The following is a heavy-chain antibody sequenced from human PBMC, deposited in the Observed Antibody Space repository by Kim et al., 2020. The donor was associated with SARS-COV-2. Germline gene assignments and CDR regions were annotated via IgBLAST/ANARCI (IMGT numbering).Heavy chain of an antibody. CDR1: GGSFSGYY. D-gene: IGHD6-13*01. V-gene: IGHV4-34*01. CDR2: INHSGST. J-gene: IGHJ5*02. CDR3: ARRWFLHSRSWYTRRFDP. Sequence: SETLSLTCAVYGGSFSGYYWSWIRQPPGKGLEWIGEINHSGSTNYNPSLKSRVTISVDTSKNQFSLKLSSVTAADTAVYYCARRWFLHSRSWYTRRFDPWGQGTLVTVSS.